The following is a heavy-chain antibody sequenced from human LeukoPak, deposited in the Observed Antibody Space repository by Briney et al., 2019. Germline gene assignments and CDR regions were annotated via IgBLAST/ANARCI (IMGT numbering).Heavy chain of an antibody. CDR2: IYSGGST. J-gene: IGHJ6*02. V-gene: IGHV3-66*01. CDR3: ARDRVAYSSSWYSRSEDRRRSYYYYGMDV. D-gene: IGHD6-13*01. CDR1: GFTVSSNY. Sequence: SGGSLRLSCAASGFTVSSNYMSWVRQAPGKGLEWVSVIYSGGSTYYADSVKGRFTISRDNSKNTLYLQMNSLRAEDTAVYYCARDRVAYSSSWYSRSEDRRRSYYYYGMDVWGQGTTVTVSS.